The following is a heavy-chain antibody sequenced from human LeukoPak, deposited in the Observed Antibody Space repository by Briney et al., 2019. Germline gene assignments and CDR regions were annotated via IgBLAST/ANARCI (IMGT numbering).Heavy chain of an antibody. CDR1: GGSISSYY. CDR3: ARGGYCSSTSCTPEPYYYYMDV. V-gene: IGHV4-59*01. J-gene: IGHJ6*03. CDR2: IYYSGST. D-gene: IGHD2-2*01. Sequence: PSETLSLTCTVSGGSISSYYWSWIRQPPGKGLEWIGYIYYSGSTNYNPSLKSRVTISVDTSKNQFSLKLSSVTAADTAVYYCARGGYCSSTSCTPEPYYYYMDVWGKGTTVTVSS.